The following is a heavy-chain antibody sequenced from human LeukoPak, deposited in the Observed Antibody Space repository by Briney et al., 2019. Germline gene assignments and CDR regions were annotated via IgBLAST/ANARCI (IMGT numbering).Heavy chain of an antibody. Sequence: KPSETLSLTCTVSGGSISSSSYYWGWIRQPPGKGLEWIGSIYYSGSTYYNPSLKSRVTISVDTSKNQFSLKMTSLTAADTAVYYCARDNYDSSRYYEHALDLWGQGTMVTVSS. D-gene: IGHD3-22*01. J-gene: IGHJ3*01. CDR1: GGSISSSSYY. V-gene: IGHV4-39*07. CDR2: IYYSGST. CDR3: ARDNYDSSRYYEHALDL.